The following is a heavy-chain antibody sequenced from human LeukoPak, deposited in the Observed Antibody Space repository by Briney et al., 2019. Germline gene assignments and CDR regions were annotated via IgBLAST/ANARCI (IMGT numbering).Heavy chain of an antibody. CDR1: GYTFTSYG. V-gene: IGHV1-2*02. CDR2: INPNSGGT. CDR3: ARDPGEGTMVRGVTDYMDV. Sequence: GASVKVSCKASGYTFTSYGISWVRQAPGQGLEWMGWINPNSGGTNYAQKFQGRVTMTRDTSISTAYMELSRLRSDDTAVYYCARDPGEGTMVRGVTDYMDVWGKGTTVTISS. D-gene: IGHD3-10*01. J-gene: IGHJ6*03.